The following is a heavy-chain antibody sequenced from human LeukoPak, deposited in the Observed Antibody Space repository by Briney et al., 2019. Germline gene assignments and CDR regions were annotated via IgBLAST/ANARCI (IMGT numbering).Heavy chain of an antibody. J-gene: IGHJ6*02. D-gene: IGHD6-13*01. CDR1: GXSFSGYY. CDR3: ARGVAAAGYYYYGMDV. Sequence: SETLSLTCAVYGXSFSGYYRSWIRQPPGKGLEWIGEINHSGSTNYNPSLKSRVTISVDTSKNQFSLKLSSVTAADTAVYYCARGVAAAGYYYYGMDVWGQGTTVTVSS. CDR2: INHSGST. V-gene: IGHV4-34*01.